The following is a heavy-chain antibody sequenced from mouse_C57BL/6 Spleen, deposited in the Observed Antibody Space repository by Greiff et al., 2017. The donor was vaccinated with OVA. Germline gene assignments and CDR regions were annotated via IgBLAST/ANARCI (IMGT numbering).Heavy chain of an antibody. CDR3: ARSRLPPMDY. D-gene: IGHD2-2*01. J-gene: IGHJ4*01. CDR1: GYTFTDYY. Sequence: VQLQQSGPVLVKPGASVKMSCKASGYTFTDYYMNWVKQSHGKSLEWIGVINPYNGGTSYNQKFKGKATLTVDKSSSTAYMELNSLTSEDSAVYYCARSRLPPMDYWGQGTSVTVSS. V-gene: IGHV1-19*01. CDR2: INPYNGGT.